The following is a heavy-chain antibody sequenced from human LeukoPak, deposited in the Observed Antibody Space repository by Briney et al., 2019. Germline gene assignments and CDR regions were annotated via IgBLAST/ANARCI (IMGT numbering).Heavy chain of an antibody. J-gene: IGHJ4*02. CDR1: GYSFNSYW. CDR3: ARQAVNSSSWYGVDY. CDR2: VYPGDSDT. D-gene: IGHD6-13*01. Sequence: GESLKISRKGSGYSFNSYWIGWVRQMPGKGLEWMGIVYPGDSDTRYSPSFQGQVTISADKSISTAYLQWSSLKASDTAMYYCARQAVNSSSWYGVDYWGQGTLVTVSS. V-gene: IGHV5-51*01.